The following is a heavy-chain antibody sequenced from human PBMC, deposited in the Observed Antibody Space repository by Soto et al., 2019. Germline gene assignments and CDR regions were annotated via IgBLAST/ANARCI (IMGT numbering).Heavy chain of an antibody. D-gene: IGHD3-10*01. J-gene: IGHJ6*02. CDR2: IIPILGIA. CDR1: GGTFSSYT. CDR3: ASQCGSVSYGPGRGMDV. V-gene: IGHV1-69*02. Sequence: QVQLVQSGAEVKKPGSSVKVSCKASGGTFSSYTISWVRQAPGQGLEWMGRIIPILGIANYAQKFQGRVTSAADKSTSTAYMELSGRRSEETAVYYCASQCGSVSYGPGRGMDVWGQGTTVAVSS.